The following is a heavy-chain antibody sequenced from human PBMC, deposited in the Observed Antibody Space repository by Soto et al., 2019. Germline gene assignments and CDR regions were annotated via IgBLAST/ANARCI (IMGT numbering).Heavy chain of an antibody. Sequence: PGWSLRLSCASSVFTFDSPYSHGMSWVRQSPGKGPEWVSTISSNGANTHYAESVKGRFTISKDASRNTVHLHMNSLRAEDTATYFCVSWVSAHFDYWGHGTPVTVS. CDR3: VSWVSAHFDY. CDR2: ISSNGANT. CDR1: VFTFDSPYSHG. D-gene: IGHD2-8*01. V-gene: IGHV3-23*01. J-gene: IGHJ4*01.